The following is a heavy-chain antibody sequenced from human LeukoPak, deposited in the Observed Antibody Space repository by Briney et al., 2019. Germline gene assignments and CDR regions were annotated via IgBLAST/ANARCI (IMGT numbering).Heavy chain of an antibody. CDR1: GVTLSDAW. D-gene: IGHD5-12*01. J-gene: IGHJ4*02. Sequence: GGSLTLSCAASGVTLSDAWMNWVRQAPGKGLEWVGRNKTKAEGGPTDYAAPVKGRFTVSRDDSKNILFLQMDSLKTEDTAVYYCATDTVTTNDYGLDYWGQGAQVTVSS. CDR3: ATDTVTTNDYGLDY. CDR2: NKTKAEGGPT. V-gene: IGHV3-15*01.